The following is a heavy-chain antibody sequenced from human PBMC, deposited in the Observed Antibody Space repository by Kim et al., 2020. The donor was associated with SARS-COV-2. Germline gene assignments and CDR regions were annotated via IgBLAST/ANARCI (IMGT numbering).Heavy chain of an antibody. V-gene: IGHV3-23*01. CDR2: ISGSGDNT. D-gene: IGHD1-1*01. CDR3: ARDPVSKNWNEYFHH. CDR1: GCTFSTYA. J-gene: IGHJ1*01. Sequence: GGSLRLSCAASGCTFSTYAMTWVRQAPGKGLECVSGISGSGDNTYYADSVKGRFTISRDNSRNTLYLQMNSLRADDTALYYCARDPVSKNWNEYFHHWGPGTLVTVSS.